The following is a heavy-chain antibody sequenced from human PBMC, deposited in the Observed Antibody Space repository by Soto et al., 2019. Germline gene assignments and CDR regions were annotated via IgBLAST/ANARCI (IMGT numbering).Heavy chain of an antibody. V-gene: IGHV1-18*01. CDR2: ISTDNGNT. J-gene: IGHJ6*02. CDR1: GYSFTSYG. D-gene: IGHD2-21*01. CDR3: ARDVPGTSLFFYYYGMDV. Sequence: QVHLVQSGAEVRKPGASVKVSCKASGYSFTSYGISWVRQAPGQGLEWMGWISTDNGNTNYAHNLQGRVSMTIDPSTSTAYMELWSLGSDDTAVYYCARDVPGTSLFFYYYGMDVWGQGTTVTVSS.